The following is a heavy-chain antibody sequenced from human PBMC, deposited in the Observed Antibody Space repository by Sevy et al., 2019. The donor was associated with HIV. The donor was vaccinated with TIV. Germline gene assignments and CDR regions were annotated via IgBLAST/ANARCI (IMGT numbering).Heavy chain of an antibody. V-gene: IGHV3-13*01. J-gene: IGHJ3*01. CDR2: IGSVGET. D-gene: IGHD5-12*01. Sequence: GGSLRLSCAASGFTFSSYDMHWVRHSTGKGLEWVSVIGSVGETRYADYVKGRFTISRENTKNSLYLQMNSLRAGDTAVYYCARGGSDALDFWGQGTMVTVSS. CDR1: GFTFSSYD. CDR3: ARGGSDALDF.